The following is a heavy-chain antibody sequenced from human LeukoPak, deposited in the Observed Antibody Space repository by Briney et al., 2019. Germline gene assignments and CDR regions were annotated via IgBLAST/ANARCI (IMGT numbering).Heavy chain of an antibody. V-gene: IGHV3-21*01. J-gene: IGHJ4*02. Sequence: GGCLRPSCAASGFTFSSYSMNWVRQAPGKGLEWVSSISSSSSYIYYADSVKGRFTISRDNAKNSLYLQMNSLRAEDTAVYYCASAGYSSSCYQVYWGQGTLVTVSS. CDR1: GFTFSSYS. CDR3: ASAGYSSSCYQVY. CDR2: ISSSSSYI. D-gene: IGHD6-13*01.